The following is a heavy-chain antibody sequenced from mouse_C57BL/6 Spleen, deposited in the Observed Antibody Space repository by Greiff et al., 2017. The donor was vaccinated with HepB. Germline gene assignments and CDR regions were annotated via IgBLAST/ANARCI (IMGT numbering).Heavy chain of an antibody. J-gene: IGHJ1*03. CDR1: GYAFTNYL. Sequence: QVQLKESGAELVRPGTSVKVSCKASGYAFTNYLIEWVKQRPGQGLEWIGVINPGSGGTNYNEKFKGKATLTADKSSSTAYMQLSSLTSEDSAVYFCARWKGAVVPDWYFDVWGTGTTVTVSS. CDR2: INPGSGGT. V-gene: IGHV1-54*01. CDR3: ARWKGAVVPDWYFDV. D-gene: IGHD1-1*01.